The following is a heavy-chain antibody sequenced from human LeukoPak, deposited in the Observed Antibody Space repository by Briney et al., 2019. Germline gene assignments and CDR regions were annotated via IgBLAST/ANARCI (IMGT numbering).Heavy chain of an antibody. Sequence: SETLSLTCTVSGGSISSYYWSWIRQSPGKGLEWIGSIDYSGSTNYNPSLKSRVTMSVDTSKNQFSLKLSSVTAADTAVYYCARAPDYHYGMDVWGQGTTVTVSS. CDR1: GGSISSYY. V-gene: IGHV4-59*01. CDR2: IDYSGST. D-gene: IGHD4/OR15-4a*01. J-gene: IGHJ6*02. CDR3: ARAPDYHYGMDV.